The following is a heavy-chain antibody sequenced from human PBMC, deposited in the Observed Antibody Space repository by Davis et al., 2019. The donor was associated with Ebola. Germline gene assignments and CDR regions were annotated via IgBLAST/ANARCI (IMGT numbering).Heavy chain of an antibody. V-gene: IGHV5-51*01. D-gene: IGHD6-13*01. CDR1: GYSFTSYW. CDR2: IYPGDSDT. Sequence: PGGSLRLSCTASGYSFTSYWIGWVRQMPGKGLEWMGIIYPGDSDTRYSPSFQGQVTISADKSISTAYLQWSSLKASDTAMYYFARQGQPEIWGQGTMVTVSS. J-gene: IGHJ3*02. CDR3: ARQGQPEI.